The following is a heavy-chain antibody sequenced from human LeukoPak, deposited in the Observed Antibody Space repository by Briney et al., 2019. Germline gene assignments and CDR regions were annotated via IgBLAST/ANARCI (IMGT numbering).Heavy chain of an antibody. V-gene: IGHV3-30*02. D-gene: IGHD2-15*01. J-gene: IGHJ4*02. CDR2: IRYDGSNK. CDR3: AKHGLPLVVISAPLDY. Sequence: GGSLRLSCSASDFPFSSYWMSWVRQAPGKGLEWVAFIRYDGSNKYYADSVKGRFTISRDNSKNTVYLQMNSLRAEDTAVYYCAKHGLPLVVISAPLDYWGQGTLVTVAS. CDR1: DFPFSSYW.